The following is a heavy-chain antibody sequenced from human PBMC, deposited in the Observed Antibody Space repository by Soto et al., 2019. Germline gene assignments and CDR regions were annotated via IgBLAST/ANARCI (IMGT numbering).Heavy chain of an antibody. CDR3: ARRFLEWTPYYFDY. CDR2: ISAYNGNT. Sequence: ASVKVSCKASGCTFTSYGISWVRQAPGQGLEWMGWISAYNGNTNYAQKLQGRVTMTTDTSTSTAYMELRSLRSDDTAVYYCARRFLEWTPYYFDYWGQGTLVTVSS. D-gene: IGHD3-3*01. J-gene: IGHJ4*02. V-gene: IGHV1-18*01. CDR1: GCTFTSYG.